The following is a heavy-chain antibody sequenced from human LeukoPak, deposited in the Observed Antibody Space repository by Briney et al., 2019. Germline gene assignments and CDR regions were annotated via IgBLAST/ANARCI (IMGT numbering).Heavy chain of an antibody. CDR1: GYTFASYD. CDR3: ARALGMSGDDFG. CDR2: MNPNSGNT. D-gene: IGHD5-12*01. Sequence: ASVKVSCKASGYTFASYDINWVRQATGQGLGGMGWMNPNSGNTGYAQKFQGRVTMTRNTSISTAYMELSSLRSADTAVYYCARALGMSGDDFGWGQGTLVTVSS. V-gene: IGHV1-8*01. J-gene: IGHJ4*02.